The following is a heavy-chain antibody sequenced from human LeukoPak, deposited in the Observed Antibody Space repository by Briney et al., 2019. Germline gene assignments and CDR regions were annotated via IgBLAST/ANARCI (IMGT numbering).Heavy chain of an antibody. V-gene: IGHV3-30*03. J-gene: IGHJ5*02. D-gene: IGHD5-18*01. CDR3: AAERAYSYGSS. CDR2: ISYDGSNK. CDR1: GFTFSSYG. Sequence: GGSLRLSCAACGFTFSSYGMHGVRQAPGKGVEWVAVISYDGSNKYNADSVKGRFTISRDNSKNTLYLQMNSLRAEDTAVYYCAAERAYSYGSSWGQGTLVTVSS.